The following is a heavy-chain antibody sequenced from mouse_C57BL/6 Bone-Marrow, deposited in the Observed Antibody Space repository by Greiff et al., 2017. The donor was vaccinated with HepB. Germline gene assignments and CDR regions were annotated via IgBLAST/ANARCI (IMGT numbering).Heavy chain of an antibody. V-gene: IGHV5-16*01. Sequence: EVQVVESEGGLVQPGSSMKLSCTASGFTFSDYYMAWVRQVPEKGLEWVANINYDGSSTYYLDSLKSRFIISRDNAKNILYLQMSSLKSEDTATYYCARDRYYGSSSYWYFDVWGTGTTVTVSS. CDR1: GFTFSDYY. CDR3: ARDRYYGSSSYWYFDV. J-gene: IGHJ1*03. CDR2: INYDGSST. D-gene: IGHD1-1*01.